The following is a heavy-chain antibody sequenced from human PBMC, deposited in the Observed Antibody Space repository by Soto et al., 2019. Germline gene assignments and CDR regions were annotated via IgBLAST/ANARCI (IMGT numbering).Heavy chain of an antibody. V-gene: IGHV1-18*01. J-gene: IGHJ6*02. Sequence: GASVKVSCKASGYTFTSYGISWVRQAPGQGLEWMGWISAYNGNTNYAQKLQGRVTMTVDTSTTTAFMELTSLTSDDTAVYYCAKDEVVATIWDYYYYYGMDVWGQGTTVTVSS. CDR1: GYTFTSYG. CDR2: ISAYNGNT. CDR3: AKDEVVATIWDYYYYYGMDV. D-gene: IGHD5-12*01.